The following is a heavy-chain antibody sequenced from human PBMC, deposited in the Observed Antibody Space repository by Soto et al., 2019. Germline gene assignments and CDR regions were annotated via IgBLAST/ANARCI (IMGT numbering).Heavy chain of an antibody. J-gene: IGHJ4*02. CDR3: ARGVTYYDILTGFRPLHFDY. V-gene: IGHV1-8*01. Sequence: QVQLVQSGAEVKKPGASVKVSCKASGYTFTSYDINGVRQATGQGLEWLGWMNPNSGNTGYAQKFQGRVTMTRNTSISTAYMELSSMRSEDTAVYYCARGVTYYDILTGFRPLHFDYWGQGTLVTVSS. CDR2: MNPNSGNT. CDR1: GYTFTSYD. D-gene: IGHD3-9*01.